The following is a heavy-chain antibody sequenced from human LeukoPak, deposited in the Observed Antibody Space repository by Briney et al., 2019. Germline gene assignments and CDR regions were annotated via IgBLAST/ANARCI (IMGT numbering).Heavy chain of an antibody. CDR1: GFTFSSYA. V-gene: IGHV3-23*01. Sequence: PGGSLRLSCAAYGFTFSSYAMSGVRQAPGKGLEGVSAISGSGGSTYYADSVKGRFTISRDNSKNTMYLQMNSLRAEDTAVYYCARDWSIFSLARVVVVPAALDYWGQGTLVTVSS. CDR2: ISGSGGST. D-gene: IGHD2-2*01. J-gene: IGHJ4*02. CDR3: ARDWSIFSLARVVVVPAALDY.